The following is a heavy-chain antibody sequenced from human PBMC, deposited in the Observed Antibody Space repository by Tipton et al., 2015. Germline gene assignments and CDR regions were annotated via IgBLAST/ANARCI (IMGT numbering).Heavy chain of an antibody. J-gene: IGHJ2*01. V-gene: IGHV4-59*12. CDR2: IYYSGST. CDR3: AREGYYSDSSGYPDYWYFDI. Sequence: TLSLTCTVSGDSISTYYWSWIRQPPGKGLEWIGYIYYSGSTQYNPSLKSRVTISVDTSENQFSLKLSSVTAADTAVYYSAREGYYSDSSGYPDYWYFDIWGRGTLVTVSS. CDR1: GDSISTYY. D-gene: IGHD3-22*01.